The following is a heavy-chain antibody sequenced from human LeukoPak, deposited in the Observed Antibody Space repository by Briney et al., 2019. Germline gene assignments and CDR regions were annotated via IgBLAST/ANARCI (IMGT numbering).Heavy chain of an antibody. CDR2: INPNSGGT. CDR1: GYTFTGYY. Sequence: ASVKVSCKASGYTFTGYYMHRVRQAPGQGLEWMGWINPNSGGTNYAQKFQGRVTMTRDTSISTAYMELSRLRSDDTAVYYCARVAYGYDILTGYYSYYFDYWGQGTLVTVSS. V-gene: IGHV1-2*02. J-gene: IGHJ4*02. D-gene: IGHD3-9*01. CDR3: ARVAYGYDILTGYYSYYFDY.